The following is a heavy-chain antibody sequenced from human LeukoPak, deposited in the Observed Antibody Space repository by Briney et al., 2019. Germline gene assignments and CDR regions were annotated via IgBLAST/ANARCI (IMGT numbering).Heavy chain of an antibody. J-gene: IGHJ4*02. V-gene: IGHV3-30*02. Sequence: GGSLRLSCAASGFTFSSYAMHWVRQAPGKGLEWVAFIRYDGSNKYYADSVKGRFTISRDNSKNTLYLQMNSLRAEDTAVYYCAKENYSSSWHADYWGQGTLVTVSS. CDR3: AKENYSSSWHADY. CDR2: IRYDGSNK. D-gene: IGHD6-13*01. CDR1: GFTFSSYA.